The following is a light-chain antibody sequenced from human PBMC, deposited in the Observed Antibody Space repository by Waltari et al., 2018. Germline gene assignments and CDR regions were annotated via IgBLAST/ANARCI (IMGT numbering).Light chain of an antibody. CDR1: SPNIGKNY. J-gene: IGLJ7*01. CDR2: ENT. V-gene: IGLV1-51*02. CDR3: GTWDSSLSGAV. Sequence: QSVLPQPPSVSAAPGQRVTISCSGGSPNIGKNYVSWYRQFPGTAPKLLIYENTERPSGIPGRFSGSKSGTSATLDITGLQAGDEADYYCGTWDSSLSGAVFGGGTHLTVL.